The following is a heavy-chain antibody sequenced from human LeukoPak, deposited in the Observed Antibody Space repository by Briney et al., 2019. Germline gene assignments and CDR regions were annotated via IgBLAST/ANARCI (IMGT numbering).Heavy chain of an antibody. J-gene: IGHJ4*02. CDR2: ISGSGGST. CDR3: ANTPGGFEDSSGYRILVTFDY. V-gene: IGHV3-23*01. Sequence: PGGSLRLSCAASGFTFSSYAMSWVRQAPGKGLEWVSAISGSGGSTYYADSVKGRFTISRDNSKNTLYLQMNSLRAEDTAVYYCANTPGGFEDSSGYRILVTFDYWGQGTLVTVSS. D-gene: IGHD3-22*01. CDR1: GFTFSSYA.